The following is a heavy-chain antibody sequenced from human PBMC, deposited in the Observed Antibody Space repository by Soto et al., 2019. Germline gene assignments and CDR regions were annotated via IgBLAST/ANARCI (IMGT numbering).Heavy chain of an antibody. D-gene: IGHD3-22*01. J-gene: IGHJ1*01. CDR2: ISGSGGGT. Sequence: PGGSLRLSCAASGFTFNIYAMSWVRQAPGKGLEWVSAISGSGGGTYYADSVKGRFTISRDNSNNTLYLQMSSLRAEDTAVYYCAKCGYDSSGRLLRYFQNWGQGT. CDR1: GFTFNIYA. CDR3: AKCGYDSSGRLLRYFQN. V-gene: IGHV3-23*01.